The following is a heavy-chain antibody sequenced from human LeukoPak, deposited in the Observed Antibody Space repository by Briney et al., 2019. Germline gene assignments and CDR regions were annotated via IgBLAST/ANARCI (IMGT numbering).Heavy chain of an antibody. CDR3: ARGRTIFGVVIRYYFDY. Sequence: SEALSLTCAVYGGSFSGYYWSWIRQPPGKGLEWIGEINHSGSTNYNPSLKSRVTISVDTSKNQFSLKLSSVTAADTAVYYCARGRTIFGVVIRYYFDYWGQGTLVTVSS. CDR2: INHSGST. CDR1: GGSFSGYY. D-gene: IGHD3-3*01. J-gene: IGHJ4*02. V-gene: IGHV4-34*01.